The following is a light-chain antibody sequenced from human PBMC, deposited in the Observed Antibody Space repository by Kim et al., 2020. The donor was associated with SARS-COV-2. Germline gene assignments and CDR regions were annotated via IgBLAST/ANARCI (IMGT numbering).Light chain of an antibody. V-gene: IGLV2-14*03. CDR2: DVS. Sequence: QSALTQPASVSGSPGQSITISCTGTSSDVGGYNYVSWYQQHPGKAPKLMIYDVSNRPSGVSNRFSGSKSGNTAFLTISGLQAEDEADYYCSSYTGSSAPYVFGTGTKVTV. CDR1: SSDVGGYNY. J-gene: IGLJ1*01. CDR3: SSYTGSSAPYV.